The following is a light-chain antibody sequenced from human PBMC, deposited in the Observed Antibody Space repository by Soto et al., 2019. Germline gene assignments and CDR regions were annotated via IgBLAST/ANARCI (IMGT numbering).Light chain of an antibody. CDR3: SSYTSSSTRCWV. J-gene: IGLJ3*02. CDR2: EVS. Sequence: QSALTQPASVSGSPGQSITISCTGTSSDVGGYNYVSWYQQHPGKAPKLMIYEVSNRPSGVSNRFSGSKSGNTASLTISGLQAEDEADYYCSSYTSSSTRCWVFGGGTKLTVL. V-gene: IGLV2-14*01. CDR1: SSDVGGYNY.